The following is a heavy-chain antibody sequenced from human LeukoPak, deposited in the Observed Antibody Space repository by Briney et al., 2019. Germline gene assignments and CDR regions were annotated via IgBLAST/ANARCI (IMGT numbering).Heavy chain of an antibody. D-gene: IGHD6-13*01. Sequence: SETLSLTCTVSGDSISSYYWSWIRQPPGKGLEWIGYIYHSGSTNYNPSLKSRVTISADTPKDPFSLKLASVTAADTAVYYCATGYSSTWYYFDYWGQGTLVTVSS. CDR1: GDSISSYY. V-gene: IGHV4-59*01. CDR3: ATGYSSTWYYFDY. CDR2: IYHSGST. J-gene: IGHJ4*02.